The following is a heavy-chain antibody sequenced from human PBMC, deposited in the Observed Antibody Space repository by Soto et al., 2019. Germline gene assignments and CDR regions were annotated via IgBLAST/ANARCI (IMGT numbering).Heavy chain of an antibody. V-gene: IGHV1-2*02. CDR3: ASIDYGSGSSNDY. Sequence: ASVKVSCKASGYTFTGHYMHWVRQAPGQGLEWMGWINPNSGGTNYAQKFQGRVTMTRDTSISTAYMELSRLRSDDTAVYYCASIDYGSGSSNDYWGQGTLVTVSS. J-gene: IGHJ4*02. CDR1: GYTFTGHY. D-gene: IGHD3-10*01. CDR2: INPNSGGT.